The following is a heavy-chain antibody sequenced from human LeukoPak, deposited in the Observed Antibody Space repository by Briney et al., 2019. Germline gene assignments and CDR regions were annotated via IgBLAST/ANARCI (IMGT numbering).Heavy chain of an antibody. D-gene: IGHD2-2*02. J-gene: IGHJ4*02. Sequence: GESLKISCKGSGYTFTNYWIGWVRQMPGKGLEWMGIIYTGDSETRYSPSFQGQVTISADKSITTAYLQWSSLKASDTAMYYCARLKTYYCSSTSCYNFDYWGQGTLVTVSS. CDR3: ARLKTYYCSSTSCYNFDY. V-gene: IGHV5-51*01. CDR2: IYTGDSET. CDR1: GYTFTNYW.